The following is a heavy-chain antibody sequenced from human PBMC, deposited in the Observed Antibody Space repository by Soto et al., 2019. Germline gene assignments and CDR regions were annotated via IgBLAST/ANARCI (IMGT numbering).Heavy chain of an antibody. CDR1: GGSISNYY. CDR2: MYYNGNI. Sequence: ETLSLTCKVSGGSISNYYWTWVRQSPEKGLEWIGYMYYNGNINYNPSLKSRVTISIDTSKNQFSLTLKSVTAADTAVYYCASGGNWFDPWGQGVLVTVSS. J-gene: IGHJ5*02. V-gene: IGHV4-59*01. CDR3: ASGGNWFDP. D-gene: IGHD3-16*01.